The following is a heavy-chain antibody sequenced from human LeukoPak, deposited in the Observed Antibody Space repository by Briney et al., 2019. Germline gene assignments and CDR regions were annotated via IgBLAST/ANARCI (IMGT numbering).Heavy chain of an antibody. CDR3: ARDTITMVRGVILRRFDY. D-gene: IGHD3-10*01. CDR2: IYHSGST. Sequence: PSGTLSLTCAVSGGSISSSNWWSWVRQPPGKGLEWIGEIYHSGSTNYNPSLKSRVTISVDKSKNQFSLKLSSVTAADTAVYYCARDTITMVRGVILRRFDYWGQGTLVTVSS. V-gene: IGHV4-4*02. CDR1: GGSISSSNW. J-gene: IGHJ4*02.